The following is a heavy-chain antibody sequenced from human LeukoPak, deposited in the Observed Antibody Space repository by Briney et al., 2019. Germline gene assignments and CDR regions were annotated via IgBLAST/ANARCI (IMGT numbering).Heavy chain of an antibody. CDR2: TSVSGAST. CDR3: AKDLAMVGRWYFDL. CDR1: GFIFSNYA. Sequence: PGGSLRLSCTASGFIFSNYAMNWVRQAPGKGLECVSGTSVSGASTYYVDSVKGRFTISRDNSKDTLYLQMNSLRAEDTAVYYSAKDLAMVGRWYFDLWGRGTLVTVSS. J-gene: IGHJ2*01. V-gene: IGHV3-23*01. D-gene: IGHD4/OR15-4a*01.